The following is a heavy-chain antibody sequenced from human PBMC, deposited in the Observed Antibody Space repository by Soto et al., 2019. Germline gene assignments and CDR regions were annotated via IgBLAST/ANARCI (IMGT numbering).Heavy chain of an antibody. CDR1: GFTFSSYA. J-gene: IGHJ3*02. V-gene: IGHV3-33*08. D-gene: IGHD2-21*01. CDR3: VRDHMWAFHI. Sequence: GGSLRLSCAALGFTFSSYAMSWVRQAPGKGLEWVAVIWSDGNNRYYADSVKGRFTISRDNAKNSLYLQMNSLRAEDTAVYYCVRDHMWAFHIWGQGTMVTVS. CDR2: IWSDGNNR.